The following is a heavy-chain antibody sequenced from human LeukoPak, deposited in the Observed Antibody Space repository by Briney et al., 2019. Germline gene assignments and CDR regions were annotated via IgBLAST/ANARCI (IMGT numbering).Heavy chain of an antibody. CDR1: GRSIDSDSYH. CDR3: ARGSTYYYDSSGYRSIYYYYGMDV. J-gene: IGHJ6*02. Sequence: SETLSLTCTVSGRSIDSDSYHWGWIRQPPGKGLEWIGSIYYSGKTFYNPSLQSRVTISLATSKTQFSLNLGSVTAANTAVYYCARGSTYYYDSSGYRSIYYYYGMDVWGQGTTVTVSS. D-gene: IGHD3-22*01. CDR2: IYYSGKT. V-gene: IGHV4-39*07.